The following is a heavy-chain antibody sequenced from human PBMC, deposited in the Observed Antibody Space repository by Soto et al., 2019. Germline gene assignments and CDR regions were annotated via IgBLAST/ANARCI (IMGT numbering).Heavy chain of an antibody. D-gene: IGHD1-1*01. J-gene: IGHJ4*02. CDR3: ARGRYGDY. Sequence: QVHLVQSGAEVKKPGASVKVSCKGSGYTFTSYGITWVRQAPGQGLEWMGWISAHNGNTNYAQKLQGRVTVTRDTPTSPACMELRSLSSDDTAVYYCARGRYGDYWGQGALVTVSS. V-gene: IGHV1-18*01. CDR1: GYTFTSYG. CDR2: ISAHNGNT.